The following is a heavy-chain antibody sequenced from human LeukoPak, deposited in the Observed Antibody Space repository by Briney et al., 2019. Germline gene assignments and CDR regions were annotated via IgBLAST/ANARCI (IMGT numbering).Heavy chain of an antibody. J-gene: IGHJ4*02. CDR1: GFTLSSYW. CDR2: VSGGVGTR. Sequence: GGSLRLSCAASGFTLSSYWMTWVRQAPGKGLEWVSIVSGGVGTRYYADSVKGRFTISRDNSKKTLYLQMNSLRAEDTAVYYCAKGQITRSDRFDYWGQGTLVTVSS. V-gene: IGHV3-23*01. D-gene: IGHD3-16*01. CDR3: AKGQITRSDRFDY.